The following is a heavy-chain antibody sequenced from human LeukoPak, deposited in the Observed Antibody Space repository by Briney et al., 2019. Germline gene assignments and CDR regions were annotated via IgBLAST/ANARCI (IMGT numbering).Heavy chain of an antibody. J-gene: IGHJ5*02. CDR1: GFTFSRYG. CDR3: AKNGRLVGNTYAWFDP. Sequence: PGGSLRLSCVASGFTFSRYGMHWVRLAPGKGLEWVAFIRDDGYDTKYAASVRGRFFIARDNSMNTLYLEMNSLRSEDTAIYFCAKNGRLVGNTYAWFDPWGQGTLVTVSS. CDR2: IRDDGYDT. V-gene: IGHV3-30*02. D-gene: IGHD3-9*01.